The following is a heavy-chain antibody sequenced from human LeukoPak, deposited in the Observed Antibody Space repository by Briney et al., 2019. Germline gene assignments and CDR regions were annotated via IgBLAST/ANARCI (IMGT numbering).Heavy chain of an antibody. J-gene: IGHJ6*03. CDR2: ISSSGSTI. CDR1: GFTFSSYE. CDR3: ARGPLSGGYWGNNYYYMDV. V-gene: IGHV3-48*03. D-gene: IGHD1-26*01. Sequence: GGSLRLSCAASGFTFSSYEMNWVRQAPGKGLEWVSYISSSGSTIYYADSVKGRFTISRDNAKNSLYLQMNSLRAEDTAVYYCARGPLSGGYWGNNYYYMDVWGKGTTVTVSS.